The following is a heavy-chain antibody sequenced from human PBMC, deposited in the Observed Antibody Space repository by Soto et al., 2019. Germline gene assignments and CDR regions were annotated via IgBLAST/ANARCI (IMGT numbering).Heavy chain of an antibody. V-gene: IGHV4-61*01. CDR1: GGSVSSGSYY. Sequence: SETLSLTCTVFGGSVSSGSYYWSWIRQPPGKGLEWIGYIYYSGSTNYNPSLKSRVTISVDTSKNQFSLKLSSVTAADTAVYYCARVRGYYDSSGYSTYPDYWGQGTLVTVSS. D-gene: IGHD3-22*01. CDR3: ARVRGYYDSSGYSTYPDY. J-gene: IGHJ4*02. CDR2: IYYSGST.